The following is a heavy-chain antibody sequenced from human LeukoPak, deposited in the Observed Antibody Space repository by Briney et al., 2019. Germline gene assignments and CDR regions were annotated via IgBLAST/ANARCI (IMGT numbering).Heavy chain of an antibody. CDR1: GYTFTAYY. CDR3: ARNGPDGQGRVPYGMDV. Sequence: GASVKVSFKASGYTFTAYYISWLRQAPGQGLEWMGWINPNSGDTKYAQKFQGRVTMTRDTSISTAYMDLSRLRPDDTAVYYCARNGPDGQGRVPYGMDVWGQGTTVTVSS. CDR2: INPNSGDT. V-gene: IGHV1-2*02. J-gene: IGHJ6*02. D-gene: IGHD2-8*01.